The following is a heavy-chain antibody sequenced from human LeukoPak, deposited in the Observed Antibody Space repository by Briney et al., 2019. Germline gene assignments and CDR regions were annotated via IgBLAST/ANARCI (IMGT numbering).Heavy chain of an antibody. CDR3: TTEVLSTSYFDY. D-gene: IGHD2/OR15-2a*01. CDR1: GFTFSSYS. V-gene: IGHV3-15*01. Sequence: GGSLRLSCAASGFTFSSYSMSWVRQAPGKGLEWVGRIKSKTDGGTTDYAAPVKGRFTISRDDSKNTLYLQMNSLKTEDTAVYYCTTEVLSTSYFDYWGQGTLVTVSS. J-gene: IGHJ4*02. CDR2: IKSKTDGGTT.